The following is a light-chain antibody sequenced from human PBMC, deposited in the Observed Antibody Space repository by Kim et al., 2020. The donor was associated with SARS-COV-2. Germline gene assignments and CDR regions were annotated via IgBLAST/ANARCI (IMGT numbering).Light chain of an antibody. CDR2: DNN. CDR3: GTWDSSLSAVV. V-gene: IGLV1-51*01. CDR1: SSNIGNNY. Sequence: GQKITISCSGSSSNIGNNYVSWYQQLPGTAPKLLIYDNNKRPSGIPDRFSGSKSGTSATLGITGLQTGDEADYYCGTWDSSLSAVVFGGGTQQTVL. J-gene: IGLJ2*01.